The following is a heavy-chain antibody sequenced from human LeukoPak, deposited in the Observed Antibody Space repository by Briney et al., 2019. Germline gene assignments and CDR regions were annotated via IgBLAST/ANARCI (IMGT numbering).Heavy chain of an antibody. J-gene: IGHJ4*02. D-gene: IGHD2-21*02. CDR3: ARYRKYCGGDCYIDY. CDR2: IDPSDSYT. Sequence: GGSLRISCKGSGYSFTSYWISWVRQMPGKGLEWMGRIDPSDSYTNYSPSFQGHVTISADKSISTAYLQWSSLKASDTAMYYCARYRKYCGGDCYIDYWGQGTLVTVSS. CDR1: GYSFTSYW. V-gene: IGHV5-10-1*01.